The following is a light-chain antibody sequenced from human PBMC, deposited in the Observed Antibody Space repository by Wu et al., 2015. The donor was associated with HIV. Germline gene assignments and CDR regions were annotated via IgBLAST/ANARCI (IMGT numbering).Light chain of an antibody. J-gene: IGKJ3*01. CDR1: QSITSTY. V-gene: IGKV3-20*01. CDR2: GAS. CDR3: QQYGSSFT. Sequence: EIVLTQSPGTLSLSPGERATLSCRASQSITSTYLAWYQHKPDQAPRLLIYGASSRAPGIPDRFSGSGSGADFILTINRLEPEDIAVYYCQQYGSSFTFGPGTKVDLK.